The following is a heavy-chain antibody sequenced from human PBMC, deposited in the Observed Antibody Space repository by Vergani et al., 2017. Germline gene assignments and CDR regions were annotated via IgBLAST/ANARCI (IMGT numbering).Heavy chain of an antibody. D-gene: IGHD2-8*01. J-gene: IGHJ5*02. CDR2: IIPILGKA. CDR1: GGTFSSYT. CDR3: AASGGYCTNGVCKNYNWFDP. V-gene: IGHV1-69*09. Sequence: QVQLVQSGAEVKKPGSSVKVSCKASGGTFSSYTISWVRQAPGQGLEWMGRIIPILGKANYAQKFQGRVTITADKSTSTAYMELSSLRSEDTAVYYCAASGGYCTNGVCKNYNWFDPWGQGTLVTVSS.